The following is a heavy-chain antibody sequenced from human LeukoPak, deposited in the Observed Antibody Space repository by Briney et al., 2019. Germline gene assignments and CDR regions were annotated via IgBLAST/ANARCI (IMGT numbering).Heavy chain of an antibody. J-gene: IGHJ4*02. CDR3: ARDSLLSLSPSDRHFDY. Sequence: GGSLRLSCAASGFTFSSYAMSWVRQAPGKGLEWVANIKQDGSEKYYVDSVKGRFTISRDNAKNSLYLQMNSLRAEDTAVYYCARDSLLSLSPSDRHFDYWGQGTLVTVSS. CDR2: IKQDGSEK. CDR1: GFTFSSYA. D-gene: IGHD2-15*01. V-gene: IGHV3-7*01.